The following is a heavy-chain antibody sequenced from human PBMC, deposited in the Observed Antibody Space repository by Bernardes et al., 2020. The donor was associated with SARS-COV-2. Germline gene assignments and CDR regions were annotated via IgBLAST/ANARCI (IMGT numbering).Heavy chain of an antibody. CDR2: IRSNPYGGTT. CDR3: CREGAPHDWRITSAFRDAFDI. V-gene: IGHV3-49*03. Sequence: GGSLRLSCRGSGFTFGDYAMSWFRQAPGKGLEWVSFIRSNPYGGTTEYAASVKGRFIFSRDDSENIAYLQMNSLKTEDTAVYYCCREGAPHDWRITSAFRDAFDIWGQGTTVTVSS. D-gene: IGHD3-10*01. CDR1: GFTFGDYA. J-gene: IGHJ3*02.